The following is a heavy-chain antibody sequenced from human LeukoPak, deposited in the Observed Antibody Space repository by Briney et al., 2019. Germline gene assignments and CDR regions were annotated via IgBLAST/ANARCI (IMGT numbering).Heavy chain of an antibody. Sequence: PSETLSLTCAVYGGSFSGYYWSWIRQPPGKGLEWIGEINHSGSTNYNPSLKSRVTISVDTSKNQFSLKLSSVTAADTAVYYCASAYCSSTSCSFDPWGQGTLVTVSS. J-gene: IGHJ5*02. D-gene: IGHD2-2*01. V-gene: IGHV4-34*01. CDR2: INHSGST. CDR3: ASAYCSSTSCSFDP. CDR1: GGSFSGYY.